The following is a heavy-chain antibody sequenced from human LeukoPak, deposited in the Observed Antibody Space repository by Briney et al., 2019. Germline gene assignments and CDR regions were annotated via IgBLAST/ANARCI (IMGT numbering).Heavy chain of an antibody. CDR1: GFTFSSYA. CDR2: ISYDGSNK. Sequence: GGSLRLSCAASGFTFSSYAMHWVRQAPGKGLEWVAVISYDGSNKYYADSVKGRFTISRDNSKNTLYLQMNSLRAEDTAVYYCARDDSSGYYYVDYWGQGTLVTVSS. V-gene: IGHV3-30*04. CDR3: ARDDSSGYYYVDY. J-gene: IGHJ4*02. D-gene: IGHD3-22*01.